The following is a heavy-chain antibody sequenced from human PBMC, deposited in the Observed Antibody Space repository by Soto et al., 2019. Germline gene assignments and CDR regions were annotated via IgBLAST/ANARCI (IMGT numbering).Heavy chain of an antibody. V-gene: IGHV1-69*12. J-gene: IGHJ4*02. Sequence: QVQLVQSGAEVKKPGSSVKVSCKASGGTFSSYAISWVRQAPGQGLEWIGGIIPIFGTANYAQKFQDRVTITAAEPTSRAYMELSSLRAEDTAVYYCASHLRWQHSAYYWGKGTLVTV. D-gene: IGHD4-17*01. CDR3: ASHLRWQHSAYY. CDR1: GGTFSSYA. CDR2: IIPIFGTA.